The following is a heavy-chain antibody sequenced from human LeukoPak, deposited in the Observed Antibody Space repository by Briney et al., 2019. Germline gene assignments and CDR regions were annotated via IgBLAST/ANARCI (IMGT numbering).Heavy chain of an antibody. V-gene: IGHV4-39*01. CDR1: GFTLSSYSMN. CDR2: MSYSGAT. D-gene: IGHD2-2*01. J-gene: IGHJ4*02. CDR3: ARHCRAVLVVPVARGDYFDY. Sequence: PGGSLRLSCAASGFTLSSYSMNWVRQAPGKGLQWITSMSYSGATYYNPSLQSRVTISVDTSENQFSLKLYSVTAADTAVYYCARHCRAVLVVPVARGDYFDYLGQGTLVTVSS.